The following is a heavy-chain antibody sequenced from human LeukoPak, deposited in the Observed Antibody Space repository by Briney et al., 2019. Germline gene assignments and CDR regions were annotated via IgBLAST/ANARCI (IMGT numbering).Heavy chain of an antibody. V-gene: IGHV1-18*01. J-gene: IGHJ4*02. CDR2: ISAYNGNT. CDR3: ARDKGGSDYDFWSGLDY. D-gene: IGHD3-3*01. CDR1: GYTFSSYG. Sequence: VASVKVSCKASGYTFSSYGFTWVRQAPGQGLEWMGWISAYNGNTNYAQKLQGRVTMTTDTSTSTAYMELRSLRSDDTAVYYCARDKGGSDYDFWSGLDYWGQGTQVTVSS.